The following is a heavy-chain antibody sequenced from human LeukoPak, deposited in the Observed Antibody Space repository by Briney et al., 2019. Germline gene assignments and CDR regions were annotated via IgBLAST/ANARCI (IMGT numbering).Heavy chain of an antibody. Sequence: PSETLSLTCTVSGGSISYGSYYWSWIRQPAGKGLEWIGRIYSTGKTNYNPSLESRVTISVDTSKNQFSLKLSSVTAADTAVYYCARGFIAAAAFDYWGQGTLVTVSS. CDR1: GGSISYGSYY. CDR2: IYSTGKT. D-gene: IGHD6-13*01. V-gene: IGHV4-61*02. J-gene: IGHJ4*02. CDR3: ARGFIAAAAFDY.